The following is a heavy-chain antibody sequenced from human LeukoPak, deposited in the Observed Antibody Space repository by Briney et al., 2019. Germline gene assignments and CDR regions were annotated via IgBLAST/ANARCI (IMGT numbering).Heavy chain of an antibody. CDR3: ARVSWTSGSLTFDY. V-gene: IGHV3-13*01. D-gene: IGHD1-26*01. J-gene: IGHJ4*02. CDR2: IGTAGDT. CDR1: GFTFSSYD. Sequence: GGSLRLSWAASGFTFSSYDMHWVRQATEKGLEWVSAIGTAGDTYYPGSVRGRFTISRENAKNSLYLQMNSLRAGDTAVYYCARVSWTSGSLTFDYWGQGTLVTVSS.